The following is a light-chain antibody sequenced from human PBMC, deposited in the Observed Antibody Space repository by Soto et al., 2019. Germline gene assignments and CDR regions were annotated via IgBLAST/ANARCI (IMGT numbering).Light chain of an antibody. CDR2: QTS. J-gene: IGKJ1*01. V-gene: IGKV3-11*01. Sequence: ENVLSQKLATPSSFQDDRVTLSCWHWKYINTRLAWYQHRPGQAPRLLIYQTSIRAAGIPARFSASGSGTDFTLTICDVQPEDFALYYFHQRQIWPRTFGQGTKVDI. CDR1: KYINTR. CDR3: HQRQIWPRT.